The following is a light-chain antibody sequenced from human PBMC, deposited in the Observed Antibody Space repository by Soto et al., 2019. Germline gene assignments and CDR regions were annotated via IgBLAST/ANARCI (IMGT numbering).Light chain of an antibody. CDR2: GSS. J-gene: IGKJ2*01. CDR3: QQYGSSPPYT. CDR1: QTVSGNY. Sequence: EIVLTQSPGILSLSPGERATLSCMARQTVSGNYLAWYPQKPGQPPRLLIYGSSDRATGIPDRVSGSGSETDFTLTINRVEPEDFAVYYCQQYGSSPPYTFGERTTLEI. V-gene: IGKV3-20*01.